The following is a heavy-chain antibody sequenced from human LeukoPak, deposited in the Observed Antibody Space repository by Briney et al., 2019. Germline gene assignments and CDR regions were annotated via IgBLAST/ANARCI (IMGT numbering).Heavy chain of an antibody. V-gene: IGHV3-23*01. J-gene: IGHJ4*02. CDR2: ISGSGGST. D-gene: IGHD5-12*01. CDR3: AKDTGSGYDYFSYYFDY. Sequence: GGSLKLSCAASGFTFSSYAMSWVRQAPGKGLEWVSAISGSGGSTYYADSVKGRFTISRDNSKNTLYLQMNSLRAEDTAVYYCAKDTGSGYDYFSYYFDYWGQGTLVTVSS. CDR1: GFTFSSYA.